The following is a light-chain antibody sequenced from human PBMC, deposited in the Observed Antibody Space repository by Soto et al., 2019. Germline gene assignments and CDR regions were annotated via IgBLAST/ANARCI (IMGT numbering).Light chain of an antibody. J-gene: IGKJ3*01. CDR3: LQQYNYPFT. CDR1: QGIRND. Sequence: AIQMTQSPSSLSASVGDRVTITCRASQGIRNDLGWYQQKPGKAPKLLIYAASSLQSGVPSRFSGSSSGTDFTLTISSLQPEDFASYYCLQQYNYPFTFGPGTTVDIK. CDR2: AAS. V-gene: IGKV1-6*01.